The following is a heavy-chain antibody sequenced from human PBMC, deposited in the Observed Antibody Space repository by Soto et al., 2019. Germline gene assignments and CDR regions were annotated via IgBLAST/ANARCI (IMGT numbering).Heavy chain of an antibody. CDR3: AREALYSSGWYYSDY. J-gene: IGHJ4*02. CDR1: GYTFNTYG. CDR2: ISAYNGNT. Sequence: ASVKVSCKASGYTFNTYGINWVRQAPGQGLEWMGWISAYNGNTNYAQKVRGRVTMTTDTSTGTAYMELRSLRSDDTAVCYCAREALYSSGWYYSDYWGQGTPVTVSS. V-gene: IGHV1-18*01. D-gene: IGHD6-13*01.